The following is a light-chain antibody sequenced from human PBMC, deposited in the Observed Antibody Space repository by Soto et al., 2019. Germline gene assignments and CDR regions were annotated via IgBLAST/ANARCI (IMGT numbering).Light chain of an antibody. CDR2: DAS. CDR3: QQLNGYVALT. CDR1: KGISTY. J-gene: IGKJ4*01. Sequence: DIQLTQSPSFLYASVGDRVTITCRASKGISTYLAWYQQRPGKAPKLLIYDASTLQSGVPSRFSGSRSGTEFTLTISSLQPEDFATYYCQQLNGYVALTFGGGTKVDIK. V-gene: IGKV1-9*01.